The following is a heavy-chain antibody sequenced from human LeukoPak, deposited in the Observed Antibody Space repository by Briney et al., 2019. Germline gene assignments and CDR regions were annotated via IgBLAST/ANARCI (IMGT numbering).Heavy chain of an antibody. CDR2: ISWNSGYI. D-gene: IGHD2-15*01. J-gene: IGHJ6*02. V-gene: IGHV3-9*01. Sequence: TGGSLRLSCAASGFTFDDYAMHWVRHAPGKGLEWVSGISWNSGYIGYADSVKGRFTISRDNAKNSLYLQMNSLRAEDTALYYCAKDARINYYYGMDVWGQGTTVTVSS. CDR1: GFTFDDYA. CDR3: AKDARINYYYGMDV.